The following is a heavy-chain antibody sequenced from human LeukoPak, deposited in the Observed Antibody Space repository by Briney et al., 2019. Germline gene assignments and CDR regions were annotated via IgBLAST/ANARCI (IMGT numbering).Heavy chain of an antibody. CDR1: GGSISSGGYY. V-gene: IGHV4-31*03. D-gene: IGHD3-16*01. J-gene: IGHJ3*02. Sequence: SQTLSLTCTVSGGSISSGGYYWSWIRQHPGKGLEWIGYIYYSGSTYYNPSLKSRVTISVDTSENQFSLKLSSVTVADTAVYYCGREGGARLGGGAFDIRGQGTMVTVSS. CDR3: GREGGARLGGGAFDI. CDR2: IYYSGST.